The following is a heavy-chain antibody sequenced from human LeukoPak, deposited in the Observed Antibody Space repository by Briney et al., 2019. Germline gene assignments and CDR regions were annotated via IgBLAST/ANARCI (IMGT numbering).Heavy chain of an antibody. D-gene: IGHD6-19*01. V-gene: IGHV1-69*13. CDR1: GGTFSSYA. Sequence: SVKVSCKASGGTFSSYAISWVRQAPGQGLEWMGGIIPIFGTANYAQKFQGRVTITADESTSTAYMELSSQRSEDTAVYYCARDLRVSGWYLIDYWGQGTLVTVSS. CDR2: IIPIFGTA. CDR3: ARDLRVSGWYLIDY. J-gene: IGHJ4*02.